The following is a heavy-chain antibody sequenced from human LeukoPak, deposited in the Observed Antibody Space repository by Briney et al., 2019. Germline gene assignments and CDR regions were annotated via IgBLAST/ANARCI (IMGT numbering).Heavy chain of an antibody. V-gene: IGHV3-9*01. Sequence: GGSLRLSCAASGFTFDDYAMHWVRHAPGKGLEWVSGISWNSGSIGYADSVKGRFTISRDNAKNSLYLQMNSLRAEDTALYYCAKDKAWQAVYYCYMDVWGKGTTVTVSS. CDR2: ISWNSGSI. J-gene: IGHJ6*03. CDR1: GFTFDDYA. CDR3: AKDKAWQAVYYCYMDV.